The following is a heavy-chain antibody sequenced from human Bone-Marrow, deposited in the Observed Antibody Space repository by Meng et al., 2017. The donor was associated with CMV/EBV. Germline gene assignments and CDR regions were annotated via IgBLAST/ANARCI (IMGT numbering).Heavy chain of an antibody. V-gene: IGHV1-2*02. CDR2: INPNSGGT. D-gene: IGHD1-26*01. J-gene: IGHJ3*02. Sequence: ASVKVSCKASGYTFTGYYMHWVRQAPGQGLEWMGWINPNSGGTNYAQKFQGRVTMTRDTSTSTVYMELSSLRSEDTAVYYCARSLVGATTAFDIWGQGIMVTVSS. CDR1: GYTFTGYY. CDR3: ARSLVGATTAFDI.